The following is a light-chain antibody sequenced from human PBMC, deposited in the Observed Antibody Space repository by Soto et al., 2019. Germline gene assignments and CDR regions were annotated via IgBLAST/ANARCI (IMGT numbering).Light chain of an antibody. CDR3: QQYGNSPT. CDR2: DAS. J-gene: IGKJ1*01. CDR1: QSVSSSY. V-gene: IGKV3-20*01. Sequence: EIVLTQSPGTLSLSPGERATLSCRSSQSVSSSYLAWYQQKPGQAPRLLIYDASNRATGIPDRFSGSGAGTDFTLTISRLEPDDYAVYYCQQYGNSPTFGQGTKVDIK.